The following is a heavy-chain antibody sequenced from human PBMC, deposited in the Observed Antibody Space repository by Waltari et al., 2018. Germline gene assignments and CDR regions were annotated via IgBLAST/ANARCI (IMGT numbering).Heavy chain of an antibody. CDR3: ARDRGVIGY. V-gene: IGHV3-7*01. CDR1: GFTFSNYW. Sequence: EVQLVESGGGLVQPGGSLSLACASSGFTFSNYWMSGVRKAPGKGLEWVANIKQDGRNKYYVDSVKGRFYISRDNAKNSLFRQMNSLGVEDTAVYYCARDRGVIGYWGQGTLVTVSS. D-gene: IGHD2-21*01. CDR2: IKQDGRNK. J-gene: IGHJ4*02.